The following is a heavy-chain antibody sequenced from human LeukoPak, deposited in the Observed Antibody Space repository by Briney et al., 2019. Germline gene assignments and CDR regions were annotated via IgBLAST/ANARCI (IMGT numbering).Heavy chain of an antibody. Sequence: GRSLRLSCAASGFTFSTYAMHWVRQAPGRGLEWVAVILYDGSNQYYADSVKGRFTISRDNSRNTLYLQVNSLEVEDTAVYYCARDFRDYRDYVAYFDSWGQGTLVTVSS. V-gene: IGHV3-30-3*01. J-gene: IGHJ4*02. CDR2: ILYDGSNQ. CDR3: ARDFRDYRDYVAYFDS. D-gene: IGHD4-17*01. CDR1: GFTFSTYA.